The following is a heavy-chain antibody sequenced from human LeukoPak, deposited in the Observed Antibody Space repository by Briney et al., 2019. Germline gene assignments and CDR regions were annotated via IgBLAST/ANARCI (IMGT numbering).Heavy chain of an antibody. CDR3: ARGWAGNY. V-gene: IGHV3-48*03. Sequence: GGSLRLSCAASGFTFSNYEMKWVRQAPGEGLEWVSYIGSSGTLMYYADSVKGRFTISRDNAKNSLYLQMNSLRAEDTAVYYCARGWAGNYWGQGTLVTVSS. J-gene: IGHJ4*02. CDR2: IGSSGTLM. D-gene: IGHD6-19*01. CDR1: GFTFSNYE.